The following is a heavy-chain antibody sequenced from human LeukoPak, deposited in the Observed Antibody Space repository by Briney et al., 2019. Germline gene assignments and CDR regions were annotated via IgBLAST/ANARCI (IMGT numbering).Heavy chain of an antibody. V-gene: IGHV3-23*01. D-gene: IGHD2-8*01. CDR1: GFTFSICS. CDR3: AKSEYCTNGVCYNGIVDY. Sequence: GGSLRLSCEASGFTFSICSMNWVRQAPGKGLEWVSAISGSGGSTYYADSVKGRFTISRDNSKNTLYLQMNSLRAEDTAVYHCAKSEYCTNGVCYNGIVDYWGQGTLVTVSS. J-gene: IGHJ4*02. CDR2: ISGSGGST.